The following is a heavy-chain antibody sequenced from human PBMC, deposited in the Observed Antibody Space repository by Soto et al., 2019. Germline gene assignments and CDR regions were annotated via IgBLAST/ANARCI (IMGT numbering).Heavy chain of an antibody. V-gene: IGHV3-66*01. CDR2: IHRGGST. J-gene: IGHJ4*02. D-gene: IGHD3-10*01. CDR3: ARSANTYGSPFDY. CDR1: GFTVGNNY. Sequence: EVNLVESGGGLDQPGGSLRLSCAASGFTVGNNYMSWVRQAPGKGLEWVSIIHRGGSTSYADSVKGRFTISRDSSKNILYLQINGLTADDTAVYYCARSANTYGSPFDYWGQGALVTVSS.